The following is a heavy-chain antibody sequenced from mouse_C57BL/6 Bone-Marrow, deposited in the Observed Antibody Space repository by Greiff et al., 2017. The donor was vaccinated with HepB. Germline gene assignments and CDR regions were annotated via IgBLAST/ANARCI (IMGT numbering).Heavy chain of an antibody. CDR2: IHPNSGST. CDR3: AKSYDYGYYYAMDY. V-gene: IGHV1-64*01. D-gene: IGHD2-4*01. J-gene: IGHJ4*01. CDR1: GYTFTSYW. Sequence: VQLQQPGAELVKPGASVKLSCKASGYTFTSYWMHWVKQRPGQGLEWIGMIHPNSGSTNYNEKFKSKATLTVDKSSSTAYMQLSRLTSEDSAVYYCAKSYDYGYYYAMDYWGQGTSVTVSS.